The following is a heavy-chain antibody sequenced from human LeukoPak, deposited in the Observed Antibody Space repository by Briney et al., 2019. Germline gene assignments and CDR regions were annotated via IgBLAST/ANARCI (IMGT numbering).Heavy chain of an antibody. CDR3: AKALRQYYFDY. Sequence: RSGGSLRLSCAASGFTFNNYAMSWVRQAPGKGLEWVSAISGSGGSTYYADSVKGRFTISGDNSKNTLYLQMNSLRAEDTAVYYCAKALRQYYFDYWGQGTLVTVSS. J-gene: IGHJ4*02. V-gene: IGHV3-23*01. CDR1: GFTFNNYA. CDR2: ISGSGGST. D-gene: IGHD4-17*01.